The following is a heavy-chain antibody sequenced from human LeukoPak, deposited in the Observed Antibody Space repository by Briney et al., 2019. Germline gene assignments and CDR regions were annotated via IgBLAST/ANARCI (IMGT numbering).Heavy chain of an antibody. V-gene: IGHV1-2*02. D-gene: IGHD6-13*01. CDR3: ARHVSSSKYGLDV. Sequence: ASVNVSCKASGYTFTGYYMHWVRQAPGQGLEWMGWINPNSGGTNYAQKFQGRVTMTRDTSISTAYMELSRLRSDDTAVYYCARHVSSSKYGLDVWGQGTTVTVSS. CDR1: GYTFTGYY. J-gene: IGHJ6*02. CDR2: INPNSGGT.